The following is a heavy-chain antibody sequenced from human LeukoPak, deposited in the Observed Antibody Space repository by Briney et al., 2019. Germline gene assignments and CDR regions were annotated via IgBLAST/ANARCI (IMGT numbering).Heavy chain of an antibody. Sequence: PETLSLTCTVSGGSIKSYYWSWIRQPPGKGLEWIGYIYYSGSTNYIPSLKSRVTISLDAAKDQFSLRLSSVTAADTALYYCARVRWLNAYYHYYYMDVWGKGTTVTVCS. J-gene: IGHJ6*03. CDR3: ARVRWLNAYYHYYYMDV. V-gene: IGHV4-59*01. CDR2: IYYSGST. D-gene: IGHD3-22*01. CDR1: GGSIKSYY.